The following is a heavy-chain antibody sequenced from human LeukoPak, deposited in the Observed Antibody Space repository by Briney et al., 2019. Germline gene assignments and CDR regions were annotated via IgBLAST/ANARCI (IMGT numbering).Heavy chain of an antibody. V-gene: IGHV3-23*01. Sequence: GWALPLSCVASLFSLITYALVWVRQAPGKGLEWVSLITHTHTPTYYADSVKGRFTISRDNSKNTLYLQMNSLRAEDSAVYYCAKKTTDSPGYPYDFDNWGQGTLVTVSS. CDR3: AKKTTDSPGYPYDFDN. D-gene: IGHD3-9*01. J-gene: IGHJ4*02. CDR2: ITHTHTPT. CDR1: LFSLITYA.